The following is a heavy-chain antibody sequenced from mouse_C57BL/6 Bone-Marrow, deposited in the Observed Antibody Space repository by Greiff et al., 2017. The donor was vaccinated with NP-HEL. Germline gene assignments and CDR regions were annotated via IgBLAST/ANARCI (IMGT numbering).Heavy chain of an antibody. V-gene: IGHV1-20*01. J-gene: IGHJ2*01. Sequence: VHVKQSGPELVKPGDSVKISCKASGYSFTGYFMNWVMQSHGKSLEWIGRINPYNGDTFYNQKFKGKATLTVDKSSSTAHMELRSLTSEDSAVYYCARSRSYYKGDFDYWGQGTTLTVSS. CDR2: INPYNGDT. CDR3: ARSRSYYKGDFDY. D-gene: IGHD2-12*01. CDR1: GYSFTGYF.